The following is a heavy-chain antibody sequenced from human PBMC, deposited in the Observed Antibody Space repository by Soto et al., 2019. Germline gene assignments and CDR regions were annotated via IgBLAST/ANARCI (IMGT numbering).Heavy chain of an antibody. CDR1: GGSISSGGYY. D-gene: IGHD3-10*01. CDR3: ARDRHWSKGFEGNNWFDP. Sequence: QVQLQESGPGLVKPSQTLSLTCSVSGGSISSGGYYWSWIRQHPGKGLEWIGYIYYSGNNYYNPSLKSRVTISVDTSKNQFSLKLSSVTAADTAVYYCARDRHWSKGFEGNNWFDPWGQGTLVTVSS. V-gene: IGHV4-31*03. CDR2: IYYSGNN. J-gene: IGHJ5*02.